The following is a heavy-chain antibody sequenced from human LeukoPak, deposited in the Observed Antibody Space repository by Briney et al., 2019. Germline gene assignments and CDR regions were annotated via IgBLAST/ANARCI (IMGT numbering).Heavy chain of an antibody. CDR2: INPNSGGT. D-gene: IGHD1-1*01. J-gene: IGHJ3*02. CDR3: ARLCNDRYAFDI. Sequence: ASVKVSCKASGYTFTGYYMHWVRQAPGQGLEWMGWINPNSGGTNYAQKFQGRVTMTRDTSISTAYMELSRLRSDDTAVYYCARLCNDRYAFDIWGQGTMVTVSS. CDR1: GYTFTGYY. V-gene: IGHV1-2*02.